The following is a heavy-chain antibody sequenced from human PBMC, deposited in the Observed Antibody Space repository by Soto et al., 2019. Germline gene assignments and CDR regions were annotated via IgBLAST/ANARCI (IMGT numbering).Heavy chain of an antibody. Sequence: GGSLRLSCAASGFTFSSYGMHWVRQAPGKGLEWVAVIWYDGSNKYYADSVKGRFTISRDNSKNTLYLQMNSLRAEDTAVYYCARDVTSYYDFWSGYSPYMDVWGKGTTVTVSS. V-gene: IGHV3-33*01. CDR2: IWYDGSNK. J-gene: IGHJ6*03. CDR3: ARDVTSYYDFWSGYSPYMDV. D-gene: IGHD3-3*01. CDR1: GFTFSSYG.